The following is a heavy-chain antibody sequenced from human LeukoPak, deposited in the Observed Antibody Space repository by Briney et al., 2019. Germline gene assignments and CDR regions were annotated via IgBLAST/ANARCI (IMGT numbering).Heavy chain of an antibody. D-gene: IGHD2-15*01. CDR2: INHSGST. Sequence: SETLSLTCAVYGGSFSGYYWSWIRQPPGKGLEWIGEINHSGSTNYNPSLKSRVTISVDTSTNQFSLKPSSVPDADTAVYYCERGYCSGGSCYSARRAYFDYWGQGTLVTVSS. CDR3: ERGYCSGGSCYSARRAYFDY. J-gene: IGHJ4*02. CDR1: GGSFSGYY. V-gene: IGHV4-34*01.